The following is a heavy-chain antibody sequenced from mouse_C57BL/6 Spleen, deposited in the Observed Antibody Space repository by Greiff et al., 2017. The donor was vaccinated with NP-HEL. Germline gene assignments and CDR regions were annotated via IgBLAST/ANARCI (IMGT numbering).Heavy chain of an antibody. J-gene: IGHJ4*01. Sequence: EVQLQQSGPVLVKPGASVKMSCKASGYTFTDYYMNWVKQSHGKSLEWIGVINPYNGGTSYNQKLKGKATLTVDKSSSTAYMELNSLTSEDSAVYYCARGPNKDAMDYWGQGTSVTVSS. CDR3: ARGPNKDAMDY. V-gene: IGHV1-19*01. CDR2: INPYNGGT. CDR1: GYTFTDYY.